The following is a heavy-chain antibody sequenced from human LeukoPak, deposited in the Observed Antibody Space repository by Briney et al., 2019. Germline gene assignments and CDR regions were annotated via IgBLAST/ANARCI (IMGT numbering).Heavy chain of an antibody. CDR1: VGSISSSSHY. CDR3: ARSDYVWGSYRPFDY. J-gene: IGHJ4*02. Sequence: PSETLSLTCTVSVGSISSSSHYWGWIRQSPGKGLEWCVSMSYSGPTYYNPSRKSRITIPVDKSKNQCSLKLSSVTGADTAVYYCARSDYVWGSYRPFDYWGQGTLVTVSS. V-gene: IGHV4-39*01. CDR2: MSYSGPT. D-gene: IGHD3-16*02.